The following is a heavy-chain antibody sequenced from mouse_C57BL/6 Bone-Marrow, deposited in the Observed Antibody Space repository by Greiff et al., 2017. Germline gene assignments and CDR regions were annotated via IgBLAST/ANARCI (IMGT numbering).Heavy chain of an antibody. CDR1: GFTFSSYA. Sequence: EVQLVESGGGLVKPGGSLKLSCAASGFTFSSYAMSWVRQTPEKRLEWVATISDGGSYTYYPDNVKGRFTISRDNAKNNLYLQMSHLKSEDTAMYYCARAGEWLRRRAWFAYWGQGTLVTVSA. CDR2: ISDGGSYT. J-gene: IGHJ3*01. V-gene: IGHV5-4*01. D-gene: IGHD2-2*01. CDR3: ARAGEWLRRRAWFAY.